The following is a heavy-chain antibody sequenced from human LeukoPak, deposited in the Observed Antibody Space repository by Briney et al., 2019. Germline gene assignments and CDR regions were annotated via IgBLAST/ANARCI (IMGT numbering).Heavy chain of an antibody. V-gene: IGHV3-23*01. CDR3: AKDPATYYDFWGH. D-gene: IGHD3-3*01. CDR1: GFTFSSYG. Sequence: GGSLRLSCAASGFTFSSYGMHWVRQAPGKGLEWVSAISGSGGSTYYADSVKGRFTISRDNSKNTLYLQMNSLRAEDTAVYYCAKDPATYYDFWGHWGQGTLVTVSS. CDR2: ISGSGGST. J-gene: IGHJ4*02.